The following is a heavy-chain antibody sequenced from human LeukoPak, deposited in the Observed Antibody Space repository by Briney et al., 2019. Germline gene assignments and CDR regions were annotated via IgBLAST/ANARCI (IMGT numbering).Heavy chain of an antibody. CDR3: ARDRGNNYGFTYDF. CDR2: IFTGGST. V-gene: IGHV4-4*07. CDR1: GGSITSYY. Sequence: SETLSLTCTVSGGSITSYYWNWIRQPAGKGLEWIGRIFTGGSTNYSPSLRSRVTMSVDTSKNQFSLKLSSVTAADTAVYYCARDRGNNYGFTYDFWGQGTLVTASS. J-gene: IGHJ4*02. D-gene: IGHD5-18*01.